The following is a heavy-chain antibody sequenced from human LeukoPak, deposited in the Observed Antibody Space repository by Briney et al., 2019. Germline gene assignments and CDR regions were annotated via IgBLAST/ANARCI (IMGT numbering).Heavy chain of an antibody. CDR2: VFYSGHT. CDR3: AREPFGYYDISTGQVSFGLDV. D-gene: IGHD3-9*01. J-gene: IGHJ6*02. Sequence: SETLSLTCAVSGGSVSGYYWSWIRQPPGKGLEWIGNVFYSGHTNYNPSFKSRVTISADTSKNQFSLKLSSVAAADTAVYYCAREPFGYYDISTGQVSFGLDVWGQGTTVTVSS. CDR1: GGSVSGYY. V-gene: IGHV4-59*02.